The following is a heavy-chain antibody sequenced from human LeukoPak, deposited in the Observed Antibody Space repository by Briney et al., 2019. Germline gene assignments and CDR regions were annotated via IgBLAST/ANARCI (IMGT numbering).Heavy chain of an antibody. J-gene: IGHJ4*02. CDR1: GYSFNNYW. CDR2: TYPGDYET. V-gene: IGHV5-51*01. CDR3: AIPPGYCGNDCSFDH. Sequence: GESLKISCEGSGYSFNNYWIGWVRQMPGKGLEWMGITYPGDYETRYSPSFQGLVTISVDKSISTAYLQWSSLKASDTAMYYCAIPPGYCGNDCSFDHWGQGTLVTVSS. D-gene: IGHD2-21*02.